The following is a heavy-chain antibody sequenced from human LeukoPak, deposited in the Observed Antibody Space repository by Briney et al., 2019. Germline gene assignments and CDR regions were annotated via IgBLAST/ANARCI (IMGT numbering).Heavy chain of an antibody. D-gene: IGHD3-3*01. CDR1: GFTFSSYA. J-gene: IGHJ4*02. Sequence: PGGSLRLSCAASGFTFSSYAMSWVRQAPGKGLEWVSVVSSSGDSAYCADSVKGRFTISRDNSKNTLYLQMNGLRAEDTAGYYCAKDIGHGYYYFDNWGQGTLVTVSS. CDR2: VSSSGDSA. CDR3: AKDIGHGYYYFDN. V-gene: IGHV3-23*01.